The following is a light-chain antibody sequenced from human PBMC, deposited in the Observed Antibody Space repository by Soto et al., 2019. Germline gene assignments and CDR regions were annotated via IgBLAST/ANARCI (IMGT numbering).Light chain of an antibody. J-gene: IGLJ2*01. CDR2: EVS. CDR1: SNDVGGYNY. CDR3: SSYGGANTVV. V-gene: IGLV2-8*01. Sequence: QSALTQPPSASGSPGQSVTISCTGTSNDVGGYNYVSWYQQHPGKAPKLMIHEVSKRPSGVPDRFSGSKSGNTASLTVSGLLTEDEADYYCSSYGGANTVVLGGGTKVPV.